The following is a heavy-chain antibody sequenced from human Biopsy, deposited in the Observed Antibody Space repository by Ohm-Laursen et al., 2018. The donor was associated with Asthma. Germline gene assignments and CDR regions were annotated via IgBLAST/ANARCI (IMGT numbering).Heavy chain of an antibody. D-gene: IGHD6-13*01. CDR1: GFSLSTRGVG. Sequence: TQTLTLTCTFSGFSLSTRGVGVGWVRQPPGKALEWLVLIYWDDDKRYSPSLKSRLTITKDTSKNQEVLTMTNMDPVDTATYYCAHRYSSLRGWAFDPWGQGTLVTVSS. J-gene: IGHJ5*02. CDR3: AHRYSSLRGWAFDP. V-gene: IGHV2-5*02. CDR2: IYWDDDK.